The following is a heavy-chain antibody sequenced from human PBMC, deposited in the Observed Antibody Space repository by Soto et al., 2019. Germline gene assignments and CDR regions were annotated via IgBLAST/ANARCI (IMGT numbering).Heavy chain of an antibody. CDR2: IIPIPDIT. J-gene: IGHJ3*01. Sequence: QVQLVQSGAEVRKPGSSVKVSCKAPGGTFSTDIISWVRQAPGQGLEWMGRIIPIPDITNYAQKFQGRVTVTADRSTSTAYMELTSLKSEDTAAYYCARDRITTRGDAFDLWGQGTMVTVSS. CDR3: ARDRITTRGDAFDL. CDR1: GGTFSTDI. D-gene: IGHD3-3*01. V-gene: IGHV1-69*08.